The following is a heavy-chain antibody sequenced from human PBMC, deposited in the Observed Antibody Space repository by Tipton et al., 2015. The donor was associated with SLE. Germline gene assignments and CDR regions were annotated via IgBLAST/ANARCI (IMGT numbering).Heavy chain of an antibody. Sequence: GLVKPSETLSLTCSVYGGSFSDYYWSWIRQPPGEGLESIGSIYYSGSPSYNPSLRSRVTISVDTSKNQFSLKLSSVTAADTAVYYCARTNRLPYRVYFDSWGQGTLVTVSS. CDR3: ARTNRLPYRVYFDS. J-gene: IGHJ4*02. D-gene: IGHD1-14*01. V-gene: IGHV4-59*12. CDR1: GGSFSDYY. CDR2: IYYSGSP.